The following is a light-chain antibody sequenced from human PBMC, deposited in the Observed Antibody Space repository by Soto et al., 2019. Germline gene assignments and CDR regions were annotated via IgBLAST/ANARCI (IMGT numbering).Light chain of an antibody. CDR2: GAS. CDR3: QEYGSSPPRYT. CDR1: QSLNSNF. J-gene: IGKJ2*01. Sequence: EFVLTQSPGTLSLSPGERVTLSCRASQSLNSNFFAWYQQRPGQAPRLLIYGASTRVTGVPDRFSGSGSGTDFTLTISRLEPEDFAVYYCQEYGSSPPRYTFGQGTKLEI. V-gene: IGKV3-20*01.